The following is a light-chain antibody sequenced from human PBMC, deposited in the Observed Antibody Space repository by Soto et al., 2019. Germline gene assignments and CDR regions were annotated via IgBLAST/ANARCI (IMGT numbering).Light chain of an antibody. CDR2: WAS. Sequence: DIVMTQSPDSLAVSLGERATINCKSSQSVLYSSNNKNYLAWYQQKPGQPPKLLIYWASTRESGVPDRFSGSGSGTDFTLTISSLQAEDVAVYYCQQSYRPWTVGQGTKVEIK. CDR1: QSVLYSSNNKNY. J-gene: IGKJ1*01. CDR3: QQSYRPWT. V-gene: IGKV4-1*01.